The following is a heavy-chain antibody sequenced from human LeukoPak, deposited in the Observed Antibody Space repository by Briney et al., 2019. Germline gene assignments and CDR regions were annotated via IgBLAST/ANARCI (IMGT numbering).Heavy chain of an antibody. CDR2: ISSSSSYI. V-gene: IGHV3-21*01. CDR1: GFTFSSYS. Sequence: PGGSLRLSCAASGFTFSSYSMNWVRQAPGKGLEWVSSISSSSSYIYYADSVKGRFTISRDNAKNSLFLQMNSLRAEDTAVYYCARDDFGELAFDYWGQGTLLTVSS. D-gene: IGHD3-10*01. J-gene: IGHJ4*02. CDR3: ARDDFGELAFDY.